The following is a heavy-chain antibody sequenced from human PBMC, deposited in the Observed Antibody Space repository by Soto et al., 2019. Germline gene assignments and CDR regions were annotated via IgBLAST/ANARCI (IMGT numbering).Heavy chain of an antibody. CDR1: GGSFSGYY. J-gene: IGHJ4*02. Sequence: SETLSLTCAVSGGSFSGYYWNWIRQRPGKGLEWLGEISRSGSATYNPSLKGRVTMSVDTSKNQISLSVTSVTAADTALYYCARGRLMTYYYNSNSRDRGYFDFWGQGTLVTVSS. D-gene: IGHD3-10*01. CDR3: ARGRLMTYYYNSNSRDRGYFDF. V-gene: IGHV4-34*01. CDR2: ISRSGSA.